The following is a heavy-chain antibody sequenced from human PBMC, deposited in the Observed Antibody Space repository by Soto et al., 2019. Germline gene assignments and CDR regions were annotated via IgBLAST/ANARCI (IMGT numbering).Heavy chain of an antibody. D-gene: IGHD1-26*01. CDR1: GGSFSGYY. CDR2: INDSGST. CDR3: ASEGGRNWFDP. V-gene: IGHV4-34*01. Sequence: QVQLQQWGAGLLKPSETLSLTCAVYGGSFSGYYWSWIRQPPGKGLEWIGEINDSGSTNYNPALKSLVTITVDTSENQFSLKLSSVTAADTAVYYCASEGGRNWFDPWGQGTLVTVSS. J-gene: IGHJ5*02.